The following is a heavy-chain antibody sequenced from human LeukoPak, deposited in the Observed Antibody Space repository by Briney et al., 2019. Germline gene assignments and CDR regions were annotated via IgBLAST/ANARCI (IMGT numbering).Heavy chain of an antibody. CDR3: ARGHTIMIY. J-gene: IGHJ4*02. D-gene: IGHD3-16*01. CDR2: ISSSSSDT. CDR1: GFTFSSDA. Sequence: GGSLRLSCAASGFTFSSDAMTWIRQAPGKGLEWVSYISSSSSDTKYADSVKGRFTISRDNAKNSLYLQMNSLRAEDTAVYYCARGHTIMIYWGQGTLVTVSS. V-gene: IGHV3-11*06.